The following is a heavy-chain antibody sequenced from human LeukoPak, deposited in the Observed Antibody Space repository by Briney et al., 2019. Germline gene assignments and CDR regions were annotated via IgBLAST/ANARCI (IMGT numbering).Heavy chain of an antibody. Sequence: KPSETLSLTCTVSGGSISSYYWSWIRQPPGKGLEWIGYIYYSGSTNYNPSLKSRVTISVDTSKNQFSLKLSSVTAADTAVYYCARAYYYDSSGYPLFDYWGQGTLVTVSS. J-gene: IGHJ4*02. CDR1: GGSISSYY. CDR2: IYYSGST. D-gene: IGHD3-22*01. V-gene: IGHV4-59*08. CDR3: ARAYYYDSSGYPLFDY.